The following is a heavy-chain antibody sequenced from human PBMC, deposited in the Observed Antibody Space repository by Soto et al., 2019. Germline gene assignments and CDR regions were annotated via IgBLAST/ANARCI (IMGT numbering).Heavy chain of an antibody. CDR1: GGTFNNNG. Sequence: QVQLVQSGAEVKKPGSSVKVSCKASGGTFNNNGVTWVRQAPGQGLGWMGGLIPIFGTASYARTFQGRVRICADESTRNAYMELTSLRSEGTAVSYGAGARVHFDPSGYSGRRVFDHWGQGTLVTVSS. CDR3: AGARVHFDPSGYSGRRVFDH. J-gene: IGHJ5*02. CDR2: LIPIFGTA. D-gene: IGHD3-22*01. V-gene: IGHV1-69*01.